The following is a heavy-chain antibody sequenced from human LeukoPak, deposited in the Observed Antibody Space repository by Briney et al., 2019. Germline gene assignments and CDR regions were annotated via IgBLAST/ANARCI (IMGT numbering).Heavy chain of an antibody. CDR3: ARARAAAGTRWFDP. V-gene: IGHV1-2*02. D-gene: IGHD6-13*01. J-gene: IGHJ5*02. CDR2: INPNSGGT. Sequence: SVKVSCKASGYTFTGYYMHWVRQAPGQGLEWMGWINPNSGGTNYAQKFQGRVTMTRDTSISTAYMELSRLRSDDTAVYYCARARAAAGTRWFDPWGQGTLVTVSS. CDR1: GYTFTGYY.